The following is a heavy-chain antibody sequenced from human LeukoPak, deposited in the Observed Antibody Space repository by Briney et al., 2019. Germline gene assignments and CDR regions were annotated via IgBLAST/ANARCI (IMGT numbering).Heavy chain of an antibody. Sequence: GASVKVSCKASGYTFTDYYMHWVQQAPGKGLEWMGRVDPEDGETIYAEKFQGRVTITADTSTDTAYMELSSLRSEDTAVYHCYIAARPDAFDIWGQGTMVTVSS. CDR1: GYTFTDYY. J-gene: IGHJ3*02. CDR3: YIAARPDAFDI. V-gene: IGHV1-69-2*01. D-gene: IGHD6-6*01. CDR2: VDPEDGET.